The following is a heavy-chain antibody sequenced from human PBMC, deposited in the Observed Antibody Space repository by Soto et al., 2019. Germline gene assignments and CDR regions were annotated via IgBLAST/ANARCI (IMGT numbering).Heavy chain of an antibody. D-gene: IGHD6-13*01. J-gene: IGHJ6*02. CDR1: GFTFSSYA. V-gene: IGHV3-23*01. CDR2: ISGSGGST. CDR3: AKPLKEAAVKDYYYYYGMDV. Sequence: GGSLRLSCAASGFTFSSYAMSWVRQAPGKGLEWVSAISGSGGSTYYADSVKGRFTISRDNSKNTLYLQMNSLRAEDTAVYYCAKPLKEAAVKDYYYYYGMDVWGQGTTVTVSS.